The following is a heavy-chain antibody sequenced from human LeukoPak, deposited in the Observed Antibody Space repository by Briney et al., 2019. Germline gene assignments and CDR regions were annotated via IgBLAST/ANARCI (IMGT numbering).Heavy chain of an antibody. D-gene: IGHD2-21*01. Sequence: GGSLRLSCAASGFTFGNHWLSWVRQAPGKGLEWVANIKQDGSEKYYVDSVKGRFTISRDNAKSSLYLQMNSLRAEDTAVYYCARDRPYYYFDYWGQGALVTVSS. J-gene: IGHJ4*02. CDR2: IKQDGSEK. CDR1: GFTFGNHW. CDR3: ARDRPYYYFDY. V-gene: IGHV3-7*04.